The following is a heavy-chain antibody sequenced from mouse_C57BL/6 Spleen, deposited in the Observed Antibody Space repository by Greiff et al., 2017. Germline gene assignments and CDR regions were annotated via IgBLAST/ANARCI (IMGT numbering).Heavy chain of an antibody. CDR3: ASRPGSSYRYFDV. CDR1: GFTFSDYG. D-gene: IGHD1-1*01. Sequence: EVKLMESGGGLVKPGGSLKLSCAASGFTFSDYGMHWVRQAPEKGLEWVAYISSGSSTIYYADTWKGRFTISRDNAKNNLFLQMTSLRSEDTAMYYGASRPGSSYRYFDVWGTGTTVTVSS. CDR2: ISSGSSTI. J-gene: IGHJ1*03. V-gene: IGHV5-17*01.